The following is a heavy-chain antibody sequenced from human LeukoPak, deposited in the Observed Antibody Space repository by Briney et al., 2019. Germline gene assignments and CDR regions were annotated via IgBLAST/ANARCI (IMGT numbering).Heavy chain of an antibody. D-gene: IGHD3-3*01. CDR3: ARDGGDFWSGYTASRGGWFDP. CDR2: ISSSSSYI. CDR1: GFTFSSYS. Sequence: PGGSPRLSCAASGFTFSSYSMNWVRQAPGKGLEWVSSISSSSSYIYYADSVKGRFTISRDNAKNSLYLQMNSLRAEDTAVYYCARDGGDFWSGYTASRGGWFDPWGQGTLVTVSS. V-gene: IGHV3-21*01. J-gene: IGHJ5*02.